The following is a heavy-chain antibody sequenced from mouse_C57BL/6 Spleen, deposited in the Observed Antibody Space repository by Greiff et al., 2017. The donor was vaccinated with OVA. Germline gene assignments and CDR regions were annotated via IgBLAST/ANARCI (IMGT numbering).Heavy chain of an antibody. J-gene: IGHJ2*01. CDR3: ARDSNYPLDY. CDR2: IDPSDSCT. CDR1: GYTFPSYW. V-gene: IGHV1-50*01. D-gene: IGHD2-5*01. Sequence: QVQLQQPGAELVKPGASVKLSCKASGYTFPSYWMQWVKQRPGQGLEWIGEIDPSDSCTNYNQKFKGKATLTVDTSSSTAYMQLSSLTSEDAAVYYCARDSNYPLDYWGQGTTLTVSS.